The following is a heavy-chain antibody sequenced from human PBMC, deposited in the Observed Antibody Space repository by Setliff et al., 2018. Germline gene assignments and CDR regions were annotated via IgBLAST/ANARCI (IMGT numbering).Heavy chain of an antibody. D-gene: IGHD6-6*01. V-gene: IGHV1-69*05. CDR3: AKEGNKYGYSSGWFDP. CDR1: GATFSSHG. Sequence: SVKVSCKASGATFSSHGISWVRQAPGQGLEWMGGTIPMFGTTEYAQKFQGRLTIITDESTNTAFMQLSSLRSDDTAVYYCAKEGNKYGYSSGWFDPWGQGTLVTVSS. CDR2: TIPMFGTT. J-gene: IGHJ5*02.